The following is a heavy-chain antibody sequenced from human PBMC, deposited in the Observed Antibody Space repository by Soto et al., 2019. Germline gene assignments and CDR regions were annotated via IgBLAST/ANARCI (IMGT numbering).Heavy chain of an antibody. CDR1: GYTFTHSG. CDR2: INSFSGDT. D-gene: IGHD2-15*01. Sequence: QVQLVQSGAEVKKPGASVKVSCKASGYTFTHSGITWVRQAPGQGLEWMGWINSFSGDTNYPQKLQCRLTMTTDTSTNTVYMELRNLRSDDTAVYYCARDLHSGGKYWYFDIWGRGTLVTVSS. J-gene: IGHJ2*01. V-gene: IGHV1-18*01. CDR3: ARDLHSGGKYWYFDI.